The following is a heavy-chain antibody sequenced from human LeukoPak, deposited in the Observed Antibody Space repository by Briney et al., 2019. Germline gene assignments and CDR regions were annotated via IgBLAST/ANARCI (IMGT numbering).Heavy chain of an antibody. CDR2: INPSGGST. Sequence: RASVKVSCKASGYTFTSYGITWVRQAPGQGLEWMGIINPSGGSTSYAQKFQGRVTMTRDTSTSTVYMELSSLRSEDTAVYYCARDIPTSMVVNIDAFDIWGQGTMVTVSS. CDR3: ARDIPTSMVVNIDAFDI. D-gene: IGHD4-23*01. J-gene: IGHJ3*02. V-gene: IGHV1-46*01. CDR1: GYTFTSYG.